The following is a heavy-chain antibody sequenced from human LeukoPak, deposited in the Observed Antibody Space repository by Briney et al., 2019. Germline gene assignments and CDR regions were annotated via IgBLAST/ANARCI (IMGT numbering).Heavy chain of an antibody. V-gene: IGHV4-61*02. CDR2: IYRSGST. CDR3: ARVGYDSSAYYYVQDVFDI. CDR1: GGSISSGSYY. Sequence: SQTLSLTCSVSGGSISSGSYYWSWIRQPAGKGSEWIGRIYRSGSTNYNLSLKSRVTISLDTSKNQFSLRLSSVTAADTAVYYCARVGYDSSAYYYVQDVFDIWGQGTMVTVSS. D-gene: IGHD3-22*01. J-gene: IGHJ3*02.